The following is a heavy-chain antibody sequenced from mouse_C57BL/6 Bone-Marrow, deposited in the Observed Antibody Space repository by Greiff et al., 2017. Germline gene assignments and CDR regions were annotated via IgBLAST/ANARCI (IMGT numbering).Heavy chain of an antibody. CDR1: GFNIKDDY. CDR2: IDPENGDT. V-gene: IGHV14-4*01. D-gene: IGHD2-2*01. CDR3: TTAAYGYDGVAY. J-gene: IGHJ3*01. Sequence: EVKLVESGAELVRPGASVKLSCTASGFNIKDDYMHWVKQRPEQGLEWIGWIDPENGDTEYASKFQGKATITADTSSNTAYLQLSSLTSEDTAVYYCTTAAYGYDGVAYWGQGTLVTVSA.